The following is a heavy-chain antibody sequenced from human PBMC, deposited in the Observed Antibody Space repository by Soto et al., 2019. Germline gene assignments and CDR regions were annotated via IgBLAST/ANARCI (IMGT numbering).Heavy chain of an antibody. CDR3: AIRPPYYFDTSGYFLED. V-gene: IGHV1-18*01. CDR1: GYSFPSHG. CDR2: ITTFNGNT. D-gene: IGHD3-22*01. Sequence: ASVKVSCKASGYSFPSHGIGWMRQAPGQGLEWMGWITTFNGNTNYAKKFQERVTMTADTSTSTVYMELRSLRYDDTAVYFCAIRPPYYFDTSGYFLEDWGQGTLVTAPQ. J-gene: IGHJ4*02.